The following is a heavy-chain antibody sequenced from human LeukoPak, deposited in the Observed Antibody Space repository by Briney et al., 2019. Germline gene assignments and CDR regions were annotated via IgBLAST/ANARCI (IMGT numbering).Heavy chain of an antibody. CDR2: INLDGSEK. Sequence: GGSLRLSCAASGFTFRNHWMSWVRQAPGKGLEYVANINLDGSEKYYVDSVKGRFTISRDNSKNTLYLQMNSLRAEDTAVYYCARVVDHDYSDCYLDYWGQGTLVTVSS. V-gene: IGHV3-7*03. CDR1: GFTFRNHW. J-gene: IGHJ4*02. D-gene: IGHD4-11*01. CDR3: ARVVDHDYSDCYLDY.